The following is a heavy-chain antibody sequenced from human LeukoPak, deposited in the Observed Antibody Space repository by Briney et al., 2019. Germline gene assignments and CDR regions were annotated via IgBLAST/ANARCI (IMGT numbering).Heavy chain of an antibody. CDR3: ARTYYYNSSGYYPHYYYYYMDV. Sequence: PVASVKVSCKASGGTFSSYAISWVRQAPGQWLEWMGGIIPIFGTANYAQKFQGRVTITADESTSTAYMELSSLRSEDTAVYYCARTYYYNSSGYYPHYYYYYMDVWGKGTAVTISS. V-gene: IGHV1-69*13. J-gene: IGHJ6*03. CDR2: IIPIFGTA. D-gene: IGHD3-22*01. CDR1: GGTFSSYA.